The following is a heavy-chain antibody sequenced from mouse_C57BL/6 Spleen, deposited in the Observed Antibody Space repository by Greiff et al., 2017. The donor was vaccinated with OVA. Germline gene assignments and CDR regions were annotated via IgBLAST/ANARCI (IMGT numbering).Heavy chain of an antibody. CDR2: INPNNGGT. V-gene: IGHV1-26*01. J-gene: IGHJ4*01. CDR3: ARRGPTVVAKAMDY. CDR1: GYTFTDYY. D-gene: IGHD1-1*01. Sequence: EVQLQQSGPELVKPGASVKISCKASGYTFTDYYMNWVKQSHGKSLEWIGDINPNNGGTSYNQKFKGKATLTVDKSSSTAYMELRSLTSEDSAVYYCARRGPTVVAKAMDYWGQGTSVTVSS.